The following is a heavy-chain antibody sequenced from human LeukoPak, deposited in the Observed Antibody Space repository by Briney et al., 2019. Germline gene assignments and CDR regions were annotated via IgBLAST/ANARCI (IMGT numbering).Heavy chain of an antibody. CDR3: ARVRRVVVITLTSGAFDI. J-gene: IGHJ3*02. CDR2: IYQSGST. Sequence: SETLSLTCAVSGYSISSGYYWGWIRPPPGKGLEWIGSIYQSGSTYYNPSLKSRVTISVDTSKNQFSLKLRSVTAADTAVYYCARVRRVVVITLTSGAFDIWGQGTMVTVSS. D-gene: IGHD3-22*01. V-gene: IGHV4-38-2*01. CDR1: GYSISSGYY.